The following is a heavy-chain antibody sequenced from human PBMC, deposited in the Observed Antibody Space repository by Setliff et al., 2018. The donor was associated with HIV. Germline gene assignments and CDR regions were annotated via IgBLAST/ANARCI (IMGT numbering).Heavy chain of an antibody. CDR3: ARLRGLNLEPFDY. D-gene: IGHD1-1*01. Sequence: ASVKVSCKASGYTFTNYGITWVRQAPGHGLEWMGWLASYNDDANYAQNLQGRVTMTTDESTSTAYMELSSLRSEDTAVYYCARLRGLNLEPFDYWGQGTLVTVSS. J-gene: IGHJ4*02. CDR1: GYTFTNYG. V-gene: IGHV1-18*01. CDR2: LASYNDDA.